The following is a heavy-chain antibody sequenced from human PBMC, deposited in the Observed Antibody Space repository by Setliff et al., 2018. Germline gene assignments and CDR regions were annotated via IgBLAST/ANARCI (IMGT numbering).Heavy chain of an antibody. CDR3: AKDRKNYYDTSGYPDAFDI. Sequence: PGESLTISCAASGFTFSTYALSWVRQAPGKGPEWVSTITGNGNSLYYADSVKGRFIVSRDNSKNTMYLQLRSLRADDTAIYYCAKDRKNYYDTSGYPDAFDIWGQGTTVTVSS. D-gene: IGHD3-22*01. CDR2: ITGNGNSL. CDR1: GFTFSTYA. V-gene: IGHV3-23*01. J-gene: IGHJ3*02.